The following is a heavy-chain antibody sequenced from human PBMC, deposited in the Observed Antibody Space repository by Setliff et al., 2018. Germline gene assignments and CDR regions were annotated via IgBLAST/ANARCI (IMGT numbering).Heavy chain of an antibody. Sequence: SGPTLVNPTQTLTLTCTFSGFSLSTSGVGVGWIRQPPGKALEWLALIYWDDDKRYSPSLKSRLTITKDTSKNQVVLTMTNMDPVDTATYYCARCITIFGVVIPYAFDYWGQGTLVTVSS. CDR2: IYWDDDK. J-gene: IGHJ4*02. D-gene: IGHD3-3*01. V-gene: IGHV2-5*02. CDR1: GFSLSTSGVG. CDR3: ARCITIFGVVIPYAFDY.